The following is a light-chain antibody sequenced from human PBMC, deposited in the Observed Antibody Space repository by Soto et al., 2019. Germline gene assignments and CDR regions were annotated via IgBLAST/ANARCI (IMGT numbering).Light chain of an antibody. Sequence: EIVLTQSPGTLSLSPGERATLSCRTSQSVNINFLAWYQQKPGQAPRLLVYGSSTRAAGVPDRFSGSGAGTAFTLTSSRLEPADFAVYYCQQDGRSPLLCTFGQGTKLVVK. CDR2: GSS. CDR1: QSVNINF. J-gene: IGKJ2*02. CDR3: QQDGRSPLLCT. V-gene: IGKV3-20*01.